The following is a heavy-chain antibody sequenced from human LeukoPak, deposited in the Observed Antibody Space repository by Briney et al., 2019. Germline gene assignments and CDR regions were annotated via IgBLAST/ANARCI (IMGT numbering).Heavy chain of an antibody. V-gene: IGHV3-7*03. Sequence: GGSLRLSCAASGFTVSSNYMNWARQAPGKGLEWVASINHNGNVNYYVDSVKGRFTISRDNAKNSLYLQMSSLRAEDTAVYFCARGGGLDVWGQGATVTVSS. CDR3: ARGGGLDV. J-gene: IGHJ6*02. CDR1: GFTVSSNY. CDR2: INHNGNVN. D-gene: IGHD3-16*01.